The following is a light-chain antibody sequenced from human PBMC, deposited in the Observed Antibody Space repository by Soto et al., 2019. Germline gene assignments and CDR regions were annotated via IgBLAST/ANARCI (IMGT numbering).Light chain of an antibody. Sequence: ALTQPPSASGSPGQSVTISCTGTSSDVGGYNYVSWYQQHPGKAPKLMIYEVSKRPSGVPDRFSGSKSGNTASLTVSGLQAEDEADYYCTSYAGSNNPYVFGTGTKVTVL. CDR2: EVS. V-gene: IGLV2-8*01. CDR1: SSDVGGYNY. CDR3: TSYAGSNNPYV. J-gene: IGLJ1*01.